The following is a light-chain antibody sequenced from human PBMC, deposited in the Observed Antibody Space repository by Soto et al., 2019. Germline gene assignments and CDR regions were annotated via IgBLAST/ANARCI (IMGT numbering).Light chain of an antibody. V-gene: IGKV3-20*01. CDR2: GAS. CDR3: QQYAGSPT. CDR1: QSVASTY. Sequence: EIVLTQSPGTLSLSPGERATLSCWASQSVASTYLGWYQQKPGQAPRLLLYGASSRATSIPDRFSGSGSGTDFTLTISRLEPEDFALYYCQQYAGSPTFGQGTRLEIK. J-gene: IGKJ5*01.